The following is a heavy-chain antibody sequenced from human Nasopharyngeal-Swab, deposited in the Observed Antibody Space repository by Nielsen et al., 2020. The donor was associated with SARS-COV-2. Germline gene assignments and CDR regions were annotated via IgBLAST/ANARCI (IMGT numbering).Heavy chain of an antibody. J-gene: IGHJ5*02. CDR2: FDPEDGET. V-gene: IGHV1-24*01. D-gene: IGHD2-2*01. CDR3: AILGYCSSNMCPPQRNRFDP. Sequence: ASVKVSCKVSGYTLTELSMHWVRQAPGKGLEWMGGFDPEDGETIYAQKFQGRVTMTEDTSTDTAYMELSSLRSEDTAIYYCAILGYCSSNMCPPQRNRFDPWGQGTLVTVSS. CDR1: GYTLTELS.